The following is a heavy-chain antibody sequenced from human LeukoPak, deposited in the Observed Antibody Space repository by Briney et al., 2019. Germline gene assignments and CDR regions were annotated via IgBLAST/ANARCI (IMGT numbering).Heavy chain of an antibody. V-gene: IGHV4-34*01. D-gene: IGHD6-19*01. CDR3: ARLGGGRGWYGYQFDY. CDR1: GGSFSGYY. CDR2: INHSGST. J-gene: IGHJ4*02. Sequence: PSETLSLTCAVYGGSFSGYYWSWIRQPPGKGLEWIGEINHSGSTNYNPSLKSRVTISVDTSKNQFSLKLSSVTAADTAVYYCARLGGGRGWYGYQFDYWGQGTLVTVSS.